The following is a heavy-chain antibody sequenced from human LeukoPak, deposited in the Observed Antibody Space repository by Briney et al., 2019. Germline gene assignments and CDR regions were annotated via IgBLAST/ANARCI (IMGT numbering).Heavy chain of an antibody. J-gene: IGHJ3*02. D-gene: IGHD3-22*01. CDR1: GFTINSKY. Sequence: GGSLRLSCVASGFTINSKYMSWVRQAPGKGAEWVSVLYTGGTTYYADFVKGRFTISRDNSRNTLYLQMNSLRAEDTAVYYCARDPRTNYYDSSGAFDIWGQGTMVTVSS. CDR2: LYTGGTT. V-gene: IGHV3-53*01. CDR3: ARDPRTNYYDSSGAFDI.